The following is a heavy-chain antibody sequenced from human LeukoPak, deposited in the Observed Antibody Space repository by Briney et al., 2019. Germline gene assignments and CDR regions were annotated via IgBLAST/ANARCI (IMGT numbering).Heavy chain of an antibody. CDR3: ARGRASSGYYSGYYFDY. CDR2: IIPILGTA. V-gene: IGHV1-69*05. J-gene: IGHJ4*02. Sequence: GASVKVSCKASGGTFSSYAISWVRQAPGQGLEWMGGIIPILGTANYAQKFQGRVTITTDESTSTAYMELSSLRSEDTAVYYCARGRASSGYYSGYYFDYWGQGTLVTVSS. D-gene: IGHD3-22*01. CDR1: GGTFSSYA.